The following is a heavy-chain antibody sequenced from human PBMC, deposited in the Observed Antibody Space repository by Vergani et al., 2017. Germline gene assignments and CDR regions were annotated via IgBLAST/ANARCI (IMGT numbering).Heavy chain of an antibody. CDR3: ARVSGSYPYYFDY. V-gene: IGHV4-59*01. Sequence: QVQLQESGPGLVKPSETLSLTCTVSGGSISGYYWSWIRQPPGKGLEWIGYIYYSGSTNYNPSLKSRVTISVDTSKNQFSLKLSSVTAADTAVYYCARVSGSYPYYFDYWGQGTLVTVSS. J-gene: IGHJ4*02. CDR2: IYYSGST. D-gene: IGHD1-26*01. CDR1: GGSISGYY.